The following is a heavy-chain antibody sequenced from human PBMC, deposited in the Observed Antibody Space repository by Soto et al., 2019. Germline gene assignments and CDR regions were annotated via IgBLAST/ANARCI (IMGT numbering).Heavy chain of an antibody. CDR1: GFSFSDFS. CDR3: AKGVTSIVATTFDY. Sequence: GGSLRLSCAASGFSFSDFSMNWFRQAPGKGLEWVSFIGGSGSRTYYRDSVKGRFTVSRDISKNTLYLQMNSLRAEDTAVYYCAKGVTSIVATTFDYWGQGTLVTVSS. V-gene: IGHV3-23*01. D-gene: IGHD5-12*01. J-gene: IGHJ4*02. CDR2: IGGSGSRT.